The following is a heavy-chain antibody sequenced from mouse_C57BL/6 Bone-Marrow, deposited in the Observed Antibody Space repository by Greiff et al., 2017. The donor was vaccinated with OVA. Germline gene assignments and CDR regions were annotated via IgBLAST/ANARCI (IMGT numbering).Heavy chain of an antibody. J-gene: IGHJ1*03. Sequence: LQQSGGGLVQPGGSLKLSCAASGFTFSDYYMYWVRQTPEKRLEWVAYISNGGGSTYYPDTVKGRFTISRDNAKNTLYLQMSRLKSEDTAMYYCATPFYGNFWYFDVWGTGTTVTVSS. CDR2: ISNGGGST. CDR1: GFTFSDYY. D-gene: IGHD2-1*01. V-gene: IGHV5-12*01. CDR3: ATPFYGNFWYFDV.